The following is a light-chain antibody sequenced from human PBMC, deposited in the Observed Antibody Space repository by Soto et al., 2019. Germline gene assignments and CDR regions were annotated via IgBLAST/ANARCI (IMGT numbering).Light chain of an antibody. V-gene: IGKV3-20*01. Sequence: EIVLTQSPGTLSLSPGERATLSCRASQSVPKNYLAWYQQEPGQAPRLLIHGASIRATDIPDRFTGGGSGTDLTLTISRLEPEDFAVYYCHQYASAPQTFGQGTKVEIK. CDR2: GAS. J-gene: IGKJ1*01. CDR1: QSVPKNY. CDR3: HQYASAPQT.